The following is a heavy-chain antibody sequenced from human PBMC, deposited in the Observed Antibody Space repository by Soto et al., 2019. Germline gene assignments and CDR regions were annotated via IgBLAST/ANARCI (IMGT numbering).Heavy chain of an antibody. CDR1: GYTFNIYD. J-gene: IGHJ4*02. V-gene: IGHV1-8*01. Sequence: QVQLVQSGAEVKKPGASVKVSCQASGYTFNIYDIHWVRQATGQGLEWMGWMNPKRGDTTYAQKFQGRVTMTGDTTISTAYMELSSLSSDDSALYYCARVAGSGVFIDYWGQGTQVTVSS. D-gene: IGHD3-10*01. CDR2: MNPKRGDT. CDR3: ARVAGSGVFIDY.